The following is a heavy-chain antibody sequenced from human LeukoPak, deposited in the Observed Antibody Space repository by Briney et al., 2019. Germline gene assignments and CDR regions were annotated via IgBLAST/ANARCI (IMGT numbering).Heavy chain of an antibody. J-gene: IGHJ6*02. CDR1: GYTLTELS. CDR2: FDPEDGET. V-gene: IGHV1-24*01. D-gene: IGHD3-3*01. Sequence: ASVKVSCKVSGYTLTELSMHWVRQAPGKGLEWMGGFDPEDGETIYAQKLQGRVTMTTDTSTSTAYMELRSLRSDDTAVYYCARDEVFGEYYHYYGMDVWGQGTTVTVSS. CDR3: ARDEVFGEYYHYYGMDV.